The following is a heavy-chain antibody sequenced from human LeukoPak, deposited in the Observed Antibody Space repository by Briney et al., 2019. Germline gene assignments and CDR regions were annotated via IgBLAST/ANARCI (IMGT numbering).Heavy chain of an antibody. J-gene: IGHJ6*03. CDR3: ARANRFSGSGWYRASYYYYYMDV. Sequence: GASVKVSCKASGYTFTSYDINWVRQATGRGLEWMGWMNPNSGNTGYAQKFQGRVTITRNTSISTAYMELSSLRSEDTAVYYCARANRFSGSGWYRASYYYYYMDVWGKGTTVTVSS. V-gene: IGHV1-8*01. CDR1: GYTFTSYD. CDR2: MNPNSGNT. D-gene: IGHD6-19*01.